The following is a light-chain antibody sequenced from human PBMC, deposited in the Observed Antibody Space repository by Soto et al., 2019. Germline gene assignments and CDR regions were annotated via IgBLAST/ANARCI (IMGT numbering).Light chain of an antibody. J-gene: IGLJ1*01. CDR2: EFS. CDR3: CSYAGSNV. Sequence: QSVLTQPASVSGSPGQSITISCTGTSSDVGSYNLVSWYQQHPGKAPKLMIFEFSKRPSGVSNRFSGSKSGNTASLTISGLQAEDEADYYCCSYAGSNVFGTGTKVTVL. V-gene: IGLV2-23*02. CDR1: SSDVGSYNL.